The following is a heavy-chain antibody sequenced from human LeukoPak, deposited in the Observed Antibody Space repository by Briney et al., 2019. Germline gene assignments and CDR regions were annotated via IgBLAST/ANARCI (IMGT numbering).Heavy chain of an antibody. J-gene: IGHJ4*02. Sequence: PGRSLRLSCAASGFTFSSYAMHWVRQAPGEGLEWVAVISYDGSNKYYADSVKGRFTISRDNSKNTLYLQMNSLRAEDTAVYYCAKGYSYGVRWYYFDYWGQGTLVTVSS. CDR2: ISYDGSNK. CDR1: GFTFSSYA. V-gene: IGHV3-30*04. D-gene: IGHD5-18*01. CDR3: AKGYSYGVRWYYFDY.